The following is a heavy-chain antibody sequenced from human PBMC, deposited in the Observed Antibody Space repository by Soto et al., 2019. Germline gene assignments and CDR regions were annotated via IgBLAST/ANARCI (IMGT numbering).Heavy chain of an antibody. J-gene: IGHJ4*02. V-gene: IGHV1-3*01. CDR2: INAGSGYT. CDR1: GYTFTTLS. Sequence: QVQLVQSGAEVRRSGASVKVSCKASGYTFTTLSMHWVRQAPGQSLEWMGYINAGSGYTKYSQNFQGRVTITRDTLASTAYMELSSLRSEDTAVYYCASQYCGDDCSANYWGQGTLVTVSS. D-gene: IGHD2-21*02. CDR3: ASQYCGDDCSANY.